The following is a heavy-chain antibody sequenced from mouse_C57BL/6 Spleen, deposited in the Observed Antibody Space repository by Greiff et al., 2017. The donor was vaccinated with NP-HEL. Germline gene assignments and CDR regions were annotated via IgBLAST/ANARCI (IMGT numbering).Heavy chain of an antibody. V-gene: IGHV3-6*01. D-gene: IGHD1-1*01. J-gene: IGHJ2*01. CDR1: GYSITSGYY. Sequence: DVKLQESGPGLVKPSQSLSLTCSVTGYSITSGYYWNWIRQFPGNKLEWMGYISYDGSNNYNPSLKNRISITRDTSKNQFFLKLNSVTTEDTATYYCAKEAYYGSRALWGQGTTLTVSS. CDR3: AKEAYYGSRAL. CDR2: ISYDGSN.